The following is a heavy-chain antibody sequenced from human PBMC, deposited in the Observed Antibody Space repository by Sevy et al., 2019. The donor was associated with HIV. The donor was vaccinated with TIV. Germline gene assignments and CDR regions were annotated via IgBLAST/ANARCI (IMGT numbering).Heavy chain of an antibody. V-gene: IGHV1-69*13. D-gene: IGHD2-15*01. J-gene: IGHJ4*02. Sequence: ASVKVSCKASGGTFSSYAISWVRQAPGQGLEWMGGIIPIFGTANYAQKFQGRVTITADDSTSTAYLELSSLRSEDTAVYYCARDLLGYCSGGSCYGLSDYWGQGTLVTVSS. CDR1: GGTFSSYA. CDR2: IIPIFGTA. CDR3: ARDLLGYCSGGSCYGLSDY.